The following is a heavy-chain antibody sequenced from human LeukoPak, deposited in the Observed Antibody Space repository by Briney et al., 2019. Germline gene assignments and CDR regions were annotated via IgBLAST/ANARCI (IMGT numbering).Heavy chain of an antibody. V-gene: IGHV3-7*01. D-gene: IGHD3-22*01. CDR1: GFTFSSYW. CDR3: ARGQIKTYYYDSSMYYFDY. CDR2: IKQDGSEK. Sequence: SGGSLRLSCAASGFTFSSYWMSWVRQAPGKGLEWVANIKQDGSEKYYVDSVKGRFTISRDNAKNSLYLQMNSLRAEDTAVYYCARGQIKTYYYDSSMYYFDYWGQGTLVTVSS. J-gene: IGHJ4*02.